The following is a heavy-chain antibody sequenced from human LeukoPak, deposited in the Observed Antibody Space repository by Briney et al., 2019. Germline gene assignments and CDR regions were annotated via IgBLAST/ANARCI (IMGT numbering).Heavy chain of an antibody. Sequence: GGSLRLSCAASGFTFRSYDMHWVRQATGKGLEWVSGIGTAGEIYYPGSVKGRFTTSRENAKNSLYLQMNSLRAGDTAVYYCARAAYSSTWYSRYFDLWGRGTLVTVSS. CDR1: GFTFRSYD. V-gene: IGHV3-13*01. J-gene: IGHJ2*01. CDR2: IGTAGEI. CDR3: ARAAYSSTWYSRYFDL. D-gene: IGHD6-13*01.